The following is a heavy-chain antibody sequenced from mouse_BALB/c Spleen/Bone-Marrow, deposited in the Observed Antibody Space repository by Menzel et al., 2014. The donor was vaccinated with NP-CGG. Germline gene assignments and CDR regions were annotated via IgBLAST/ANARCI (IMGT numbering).Heavy chain of an antibody. CDR3: ARKDYGSRGGYFDV. CDR1: GFSLXSYG. V-gene: IGHV2-9*02. Sequence: VQLQQSGPGLVPPSQRLSITCTVSGFSLXSYGVRWVRQPPGRGLEWLGLIWAGGSTNYNSALMSRLSISNDNSKSQVFLKMNSLQTDDTAMYYCARKDYGSRGGYFDVWGAGTTVTVSS. CDR2: IWAGGST. D-gene: IGHD1-1*01. J-gene: IGHJ1*01.